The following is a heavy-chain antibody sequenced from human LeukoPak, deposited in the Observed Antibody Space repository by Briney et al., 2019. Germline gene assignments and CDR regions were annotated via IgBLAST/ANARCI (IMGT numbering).Heavy chain of an antibody. CDR3: ARGGGYSYVLNWFGP. Sequence: ASVKVSCKASGGTFSSYAISWVRQAPGQGLEWMGGIIPIFGTANYAQKFQGRVTITADESTSTAYMELSSLRSEDTAVYYCARGGGYSYVLNWFGPWGQGTLVTVSS. CDR1: GGTFSSYA. V-gene: IGHV1-69*13. CDR2: IIPIFGTA. J-gene: IGHJ5*02. D-gene: IGHD5-18*01.